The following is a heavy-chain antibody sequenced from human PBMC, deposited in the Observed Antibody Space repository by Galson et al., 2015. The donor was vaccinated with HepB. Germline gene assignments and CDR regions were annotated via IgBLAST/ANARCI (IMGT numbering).Heavy chain of an antibody. CDR3: ARHRRPGVTIVGGRNYFDY. CDR2: VYHTGST. V-gene: IGHV4-39*01. Sequence: WGWIRHSPGKGLEWIGSVYHTGSTYYNPSLKSRVTILLHTSRNQFSLRMRSVTAGDTAVYYCARHRRPGVTIVGGRNYFDYWGQGALVTVSS. J-gene: IGHJ4*02. D-gene: IGHD2-15*01.